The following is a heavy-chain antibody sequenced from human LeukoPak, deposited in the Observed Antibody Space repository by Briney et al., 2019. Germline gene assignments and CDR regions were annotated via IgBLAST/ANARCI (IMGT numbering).Heavy chain of an antibody. CDR3: ARAQYCSSTSCYTSEYFQH. J-gene: IGHJ1*01. CDR2: IYYGGST. D-gene: IGHD2-2*02. Sequence: SETLSLTCTVSGGSISSYYWSWIRQPPGKGLEWIGYIYYGGSTNYNPSLKSRVTISVDTSKNQFSLKLSSVTAADTAVYYCARAQYCSSTSCYTSEYFQHWGQGTLVTVSS. CDR1: GGSISSYY. V-gene: IGHV4-59*01.